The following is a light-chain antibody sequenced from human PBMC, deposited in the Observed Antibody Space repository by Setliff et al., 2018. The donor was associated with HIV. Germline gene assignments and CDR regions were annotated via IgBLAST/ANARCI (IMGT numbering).Light chain of an antibody. J-gene: IGLJ1*01. V-gene: IGLV2-18*02. CDR3: SSYTSANTWV. CDR1: SSDVGGYNS. Sequence: QSALTQPPSVSGSPGQSVTISCTGTSSDVGGYNSVSWYQQSPGTAPKLMISDVTTRPSGVPDRFSGSKSGNTASLTISRLRAEDEADYYCSSYTSANTWVFGTRTKVTVL. CDR2: DVT.